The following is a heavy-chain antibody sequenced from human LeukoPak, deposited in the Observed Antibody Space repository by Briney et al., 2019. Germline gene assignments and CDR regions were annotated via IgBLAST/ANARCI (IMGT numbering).Heavy chain of an antibody. J-gene: IGHJ5*02. CDR3: ARDYTMVRGVIMGNNWFDP. Sequence: ASVKVSCKVSGYTLTELSMHWVRQAPGKGLEWMGGFDPEDGETIYAQKFQGRVTMTEDTSTDTAYMELSSLRSEDTAVYYCARDYTMVRGVIMGNNWFDPWGQGTLVTVSS. V-gene: IGHV1-24*01. CDR1: GYTLTELS. CDR2: FDPEDGET. D-gene: IGHD3-10*01.